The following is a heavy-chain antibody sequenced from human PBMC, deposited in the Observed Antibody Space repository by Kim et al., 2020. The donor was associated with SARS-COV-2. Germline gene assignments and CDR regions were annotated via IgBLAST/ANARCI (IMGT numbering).Heavy chain of an antibody. CDR2: T. J-gene: IGHJ6*03. V-gene: IGHV5-51*01. CDR3: ARARNYYYMDV. Sequence: TRYSPSFQGQVTISADKSISTAYLQWSSLKASDTAMYYCARARNYYYMDVWGKGTTVTVSS.